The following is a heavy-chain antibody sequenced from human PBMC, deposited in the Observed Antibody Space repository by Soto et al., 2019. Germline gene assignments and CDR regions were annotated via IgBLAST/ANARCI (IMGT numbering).Heavy chain of an antibody. CDR2: IYYSGST. CDR3: ARRQGTYYDILTGPGNFDY. CDR1: GGSISSSSYY. J-gene: IGHJ4*02. V-gene: IGHV4-39*01. Sequence: SETLSLTCTVSGGSISSSSYYWGWIRQPPGKGLEWIGSIYYSGSTHYNPSLKSRVTISVDTSKNQFSLKLSSVTAADTAAYYCARRQGTYYDILTGPGNFDYWGQGTLVTVSS. D-gene: IGHD3-9*01.